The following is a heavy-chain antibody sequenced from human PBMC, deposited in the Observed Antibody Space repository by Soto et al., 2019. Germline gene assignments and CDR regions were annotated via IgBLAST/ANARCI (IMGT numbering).Heavy chain of an antibody. CDR2: INAGNGNT. D-gene: IGHD3-22*01. J-gene: IGHJ4*02. CDR1: GYTFTSYA. V-gene: IGHV1-3*01. Sequence: GASVKVSCKASGYTFTSYAMHWVRQAPGQRLEWMGWINAGNGNTKYSQKFQGRVTITRDTSASTAYMELSSLRSEDTAVYYCARDPNYYDSSGYHGAFDYWGQGTLVTVSS. CDR3: ARDPNYYDSSGYHGAFDY.